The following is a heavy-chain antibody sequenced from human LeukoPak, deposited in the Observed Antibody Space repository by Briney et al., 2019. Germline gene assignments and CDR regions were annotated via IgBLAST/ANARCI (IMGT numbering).Heavy chain of an antibody. J-gene: IGHJ4*02. Sequence: GGSLRLSCAASGFTFSSYGMHWVRQAPGKGLEWVAVIWYDGSNEYYADSVKGRFTISRDNSRNTLYLQMNSLRAEDTAVYYWARGYQQTFDYWGQGTLVTVSS. V-gene: IGHV3-33*01. D-gene: IGHD6-13*01. CDR3: ARGYQQTFDY. CDR2: IWYDGSNE. CDR1: GFTFSSYG.